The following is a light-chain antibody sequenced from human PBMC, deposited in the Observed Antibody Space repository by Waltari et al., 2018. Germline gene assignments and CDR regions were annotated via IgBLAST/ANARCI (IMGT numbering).Light chain of an antibody. V-gene: IGLV2-8*01. CDR2: EVS. CDR3: SSYAGSNNLV. CDR1: SSDVGGYNY. Sequence: QSALTQPPSASGSPGQSVTISCTGTSSDVGGYNYVSWYQQHPGKAPKPMIYEVSKRPSGVPDRSSGSKSGNTASLTVSGLQAEDEADYYCSSYAGSNNLVFGGGTKLTAL. J-gene: IGLJ2*01.